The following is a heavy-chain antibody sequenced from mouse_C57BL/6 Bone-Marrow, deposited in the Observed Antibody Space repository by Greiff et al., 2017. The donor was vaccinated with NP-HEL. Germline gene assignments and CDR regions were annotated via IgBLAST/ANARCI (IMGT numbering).Heavy chain of an antibody. J-gene: IGHJ2*01. V-gene: IGHV14-4*01. CDR2: IDPENGDT. CDR1: GFNIKDDY. CDR3: TVDGYYDY. D-gene: IGHD2-3*01. Sequence: VQLQQSGAELVRPGASVKLSCTASGFNIKDDYMHWVKQRPEQGLEWIGWIDPENGDTEYALKFQGKATITADTSSNTAFLQLSSLTSEATAVYYCTVDGYYDYWGQGTTVTVSS.